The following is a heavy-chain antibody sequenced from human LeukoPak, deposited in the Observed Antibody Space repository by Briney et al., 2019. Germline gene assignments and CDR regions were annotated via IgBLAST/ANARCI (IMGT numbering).Heavy chain of an antibody. D-gene: IGHD7-27*01. J-gene: IGHJ4*02. CDR1: GFTFSSYG. CDR2: IWYDGSNK. V-gene: IGHV3-33*01. Sequence: GGSLRLSCAASGFTFSSYGMHWVRQAPGKGLEWVAVIWYDGSNKYYADSVKGRFTISRDNSKNTLYLQMNSLSAEDTAVYYCARDLNWGDFDYWGQGTLVTVSS. CDR3: ARDLNWGDFDY.